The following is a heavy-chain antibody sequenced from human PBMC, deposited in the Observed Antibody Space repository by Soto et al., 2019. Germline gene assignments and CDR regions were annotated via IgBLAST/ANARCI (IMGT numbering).Heavy chain of an antibody. CDR3: ARGERIAAAGRPPLDY. D-gene: IGHD6-13*01. Sequence: QVQLQESGPGLVKPSQTLSLTCTVSGGSISSGGYYWSWIRQHPGKGLEWIGYIYYSGSTYYNPSLKSRVTISVDTSKTQFSLKLSSVTAADTAVYYCARGERIAAAGRPPLDYWGQGTLVTVSS. V-gene: IGHV4-31*03. CDR1: GGSISSGGYY. J-gene: IGHJ4*02. CDR2: IYYSGST.